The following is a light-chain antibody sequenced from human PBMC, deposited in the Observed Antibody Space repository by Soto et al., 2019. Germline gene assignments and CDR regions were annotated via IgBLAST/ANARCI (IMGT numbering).Light chain of an antibody. CDR3: ATWDDSLNGPV. Sequence: QSVVTQAPSASGTPGQRVAISCSGSSSNIGSNTVNWYQHLPGTAPKLLIYNNNQRPSGVPDRFSGSKSATSASLAISGLQSEDESVYYCATWDDSLNGPVFGGGTQLTVL. V-gene: IGLV1-44*01. CDR2: NNN. J-gene: IGLJ2*01. CDR1: SSNIGSNT.